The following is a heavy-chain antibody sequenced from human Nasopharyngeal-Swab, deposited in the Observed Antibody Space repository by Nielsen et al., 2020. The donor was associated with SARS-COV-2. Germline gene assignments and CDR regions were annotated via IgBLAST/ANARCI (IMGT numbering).Heavy chain of an antibody. CDR2: ISSSSSYI. Sequence: GESLKISCAASGFTFSSYSMSWVRQAPGKGLEWVSSISSSSSYIYYADSVKGRFTISRDNAKNSLYLQMNSLRAEDTAVYYCARDDGDYADYWGQGTLVTVSS. CDR3: ARDDGDYADY. J-gene: IGHJ4*02. V-gene: IGHV3-21*01. CDR1: GFTFSSYS. D-gene: IGHD4-17*01.